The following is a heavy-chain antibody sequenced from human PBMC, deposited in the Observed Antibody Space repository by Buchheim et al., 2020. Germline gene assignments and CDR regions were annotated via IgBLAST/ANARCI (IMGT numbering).Heavy chain of an antibody. CDR3: ASLSKDF. CDR1: GASVSISDC. J-gene: IGHJ4*02. V-gene: IGHV4-4*02. CDR2: VSESGET. Sequence: QVQLQESGPGLVKPSGTLSLTCSIAGASVSISDCWNWVRQPPGKGLEWVGEVSESGETPYLPSLKSRATMSLEKSLNHFPPTLHSVTAADTAVYYCASLSKDFWGRRTL.